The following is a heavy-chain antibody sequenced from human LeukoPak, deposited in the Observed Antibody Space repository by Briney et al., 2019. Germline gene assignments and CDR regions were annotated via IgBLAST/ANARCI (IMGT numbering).Heavy chain of an antibody. CDR1: GGSFSGYY. J-gene: IGHJ4*02. Sequence: SEALSLTCAVYGGSFSGYYWSWIRQPPGKGLEWIGEINHSGSTNYNPSLKNQVTISVDTSKSQFSLKLSSVPAADTAVYYCARVAMVTGSVYWGQGTLVTVSS. CDR2: INHSGST. CDR3: ARVAMVTGSVY. D-gene: IGHD5-18*01. V-gene: IGHV4-34*01.